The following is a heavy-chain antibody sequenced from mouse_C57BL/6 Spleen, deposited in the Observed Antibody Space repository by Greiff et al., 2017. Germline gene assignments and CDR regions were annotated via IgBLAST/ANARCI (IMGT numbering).Heavy chain of an antibody. D-gene: IGHD1-1*01. CDR1: GFSLTTYG. CDR2: LWRCGST. J-gene: IGHJ4*01. V-gene: IGHV2-5*01. CDR3: AKILTVVAHYYAMDY. Sequence: QVQLQQSGPGLVQPSQSLSITCTVSGFSLTTYGVQWIRQSPGKGLEWLGVLWRCGSTDYNAAFMSRLSITKDNSKSQVFFKINSLQADDTAIYYGAKILTVVAHYYAMDYWGQGTSVTVSS.